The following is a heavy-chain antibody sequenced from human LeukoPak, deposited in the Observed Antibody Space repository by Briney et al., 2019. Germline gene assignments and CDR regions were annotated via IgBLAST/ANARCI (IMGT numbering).Heavy chain of an antibody. CDR1: GGSFSGYY. J-gene: IGHJ6*03. D-gene: IGHD5-12*01. V-gene: IGHV4-34*01. CDR2: INHSGST. CDR3: ARLGGYSGYYRPPVLPSYYYYYMDV. Sequence: SETLSLTCAVYGGSFSGYYGSWIRQPPGKGLEWIGEINHSGSTNYNPSLKSRVTISVDTSKNQFSLKLSSVTAADTAVYYCARLGGYSGYYRPPVLPSYYYYYMDVWGKGTTVTISS.